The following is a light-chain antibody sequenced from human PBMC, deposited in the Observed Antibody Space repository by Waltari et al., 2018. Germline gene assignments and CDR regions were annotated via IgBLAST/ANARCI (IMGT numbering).Light chain of an antibody. CDR3: QQYNTYPWT. V-gene: IGKV1-5*01. CDR1: QSISSW. J-gene: IGKJ1*01. CDR2: DAS. Sequence: DIQMTQSPSTVSASVGDRVTITCRASQSISSWLAWYQQKPGKAPKLLSYDASSLESGVPSRFSGSGSGKEFTLTISSLQPDDFAAYYCQQYNTYPWTFGQGTKVEIK.